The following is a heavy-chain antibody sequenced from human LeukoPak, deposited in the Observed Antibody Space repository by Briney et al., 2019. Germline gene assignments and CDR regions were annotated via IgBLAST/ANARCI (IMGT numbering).Heavy chain of an antibody. CDR2: INQSGST. V-gene: IGHV4-34*01. CDR3: ARGQEIAVAGTCDY. J-gene: IGHJ4*02. CDR1: GGSFSGYY. D-gene: IGHD6-19*01. Sequence: PSETLSLTCAVCGGSFSGYYWSWLRQPPGKGLDWIGEINQSGSTNYNPSLKSRVTISVDTSKNQFSLKLSSVTAADTAAYYCARGQEIAVAGTCDYWGQGTLVTVSS.